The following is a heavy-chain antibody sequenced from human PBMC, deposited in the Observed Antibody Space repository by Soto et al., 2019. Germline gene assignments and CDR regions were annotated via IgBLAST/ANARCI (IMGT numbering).Heavy chain of an antibody. J-gene: IGHJ4*02. Sequence: QVQLVESGGDVAQPGRSLRLSCATSGFTFSDYAIHWVRQSPGVGLEWVAVISHDGTTRFYADSVKGRFTISRDSSKNTVYLQMRSLRPEDTAIYYCAKDSPYIDYWGQGTLVTVSS. V-gene: IGHV3-30-3*01. D-gene: IGHD3-16*01. CDR2: ISHDGTTR. CDR1: GFTFSDYA. CDR3: AKDSPYIDY.